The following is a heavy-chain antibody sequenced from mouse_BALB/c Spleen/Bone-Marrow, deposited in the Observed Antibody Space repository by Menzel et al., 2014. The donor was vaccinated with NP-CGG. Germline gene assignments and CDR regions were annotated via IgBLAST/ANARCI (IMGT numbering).Heavy chain of an antibody. D-gene: IGHD1-1*01. CDR2: IWSGGNT. J-gene: IGHJ4*01. CDR3: ARKSYYYGKGAMDY. CDR1: GLSLTDYG. V-gene: IGHV2-2*02. Sequence: QVQLQQSGPGLVQPSQSLPITCTVSGLSLTDYGVHWVRQSPGKGLEWLGVIWSGGNTDYNAAFISRLSISKDNSKSQVFFKMNSLQANDTAIYYCARKSYYYGKGAMDYWGQGTSVTVSS.